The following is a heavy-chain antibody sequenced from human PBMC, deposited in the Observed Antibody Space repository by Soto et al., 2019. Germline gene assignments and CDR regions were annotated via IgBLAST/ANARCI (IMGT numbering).Heavy chain of an antibody. CDR1: GFTFSSYW. J-gene: IGHJ6*02. CDR3: ARDSRERGGYCSSTSCWAHYYYYYGMDV. D-gene: IGHD2-2*03. Sequence: EVQLVESGGGLVQPGGSLRLSCAASGFTFSSYWMSWVRQAPGKGLEWVANIKQDGSEKYYVDSVKGRFTISRDNAKNSLYLQMNSLRAEYTAVYYCARDSRERGGYCSSTSCWAHYYYYYGMDVWGQGTTVTVSS. CDR2: IKQDGSEK. V-gene: IGHV3-7*01.